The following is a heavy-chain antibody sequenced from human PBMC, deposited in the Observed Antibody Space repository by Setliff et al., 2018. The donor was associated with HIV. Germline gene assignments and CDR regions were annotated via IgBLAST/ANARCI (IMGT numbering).Heavy chain of an antibody. V-gene: IGHV1-3*04. D-gene: IGHD6-19*01. CDR3: TGWGSGWPQNY. J-gene: IGHJ4*02. CDR1: GYTFTTYA. CDR2: INTGNGNT. Sequence: GASVKVSCKASGYTFTTYAIHWVRQAPGQRLEWMGWINTGNGNTNYAQKLQGRVTMTTDTSTNTAYMELRSLRSDDTAVYYCTGWGSGWPQNYWGQGTLVT.